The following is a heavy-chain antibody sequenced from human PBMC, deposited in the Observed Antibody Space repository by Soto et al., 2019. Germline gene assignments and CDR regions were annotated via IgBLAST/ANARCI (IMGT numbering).Heavy chain of an antibody. Sequence: QVQLVQSGAEVKKPGSSVKVSCRASGGTFNNYAVTWVRQAPGQGLEWMGGTIPVSGTANYAQQFQGRVRITADESTNTVYMELSSLRSEDTAMYYCASSYGTSWYGDWWGKGTLATVSS. J-gene: IGHJ4*02. V-gene: IGHV1-69*01. CDR1: GGTFNNYA. CDR3: ASSYGTSWYGDW. CDR2: TIPVSGTA. D-gene: IGHD6-13*01.